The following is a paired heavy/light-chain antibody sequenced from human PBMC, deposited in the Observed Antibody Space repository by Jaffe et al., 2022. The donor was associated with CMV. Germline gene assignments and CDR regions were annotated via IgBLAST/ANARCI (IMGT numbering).Light chain of an antibody. CDR2: LNSDGSH. J-gene: IGLJ2*01. CDR1: SGPSTYA. Sequence: QLVLTQSPSASASLGASVKLTCTLTSGPSTYAISWHQQQPGKAPRYLMRLNSDGSHNKGDGIPDRFSGSSSGTERYLTISSLQSEDEADYYCQTWGTDIHVFGGGTKLTVL. CDR3: QTWGTDIHV. V-gene: IGLV4-69*01.
Heavy chain of an antibody. Sequence: EVHLEESGGGLVKPGGSLRLSCAASGFTFSRYSMNWVRQAPGKGLEWVSSISSGSDYIFYTDSVKGRFTISRDNAKNSLSLQMDSLRVEDSAVYYCASGGDSCPSISCYVAWGQGTLVTVSS. V-gene: IGHV3-21*01. J-gene: IGHJ5*02. CDR3: ASGGDSCPSISCYVA. CDR1: GFTFSRYS. CDR2: ISSGSDYI. D-gene: IGHD3-22*01.